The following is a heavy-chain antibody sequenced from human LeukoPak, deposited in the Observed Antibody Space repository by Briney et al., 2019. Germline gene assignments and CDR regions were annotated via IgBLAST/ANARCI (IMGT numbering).Heavy chain of an antibody. V-gene: IGHV1-69*13. CDR2: IIPIFGTA. CDR1: GGTFISYA. D-gene: IGHD3-10*01. CDR3: ARAPTIGYYGLEYFDY. Sequence: SVKVSCKASGGTFISYAISWVRQAPGQGLEWMGGIIPIFGTANYAQKFQGRVTITADESTSTAYMELSSLRSEDTAVYYCARAPTIGYYGLEYFDYWGQGTLVTVSS. J-gene: IGHJ4*02.